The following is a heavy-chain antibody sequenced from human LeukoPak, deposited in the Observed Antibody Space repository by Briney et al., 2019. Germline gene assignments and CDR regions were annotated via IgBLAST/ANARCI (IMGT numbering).Heavy chain of an antibody. CDR1: GGSFSGYY. CDR3: VRDIAAAGSFDY. J-gene: IGHJ4*02. V-gene: IGHV4-34*01. Sequence: SDSLSLTCGVYGGSFSGYYWSWIRQPPGKGLEWMGEINHSGSTNYNPSLKSRVTISVDTSKNQFSLKLSSVTAADTAVYYCVRDIAAAGSFDYWGQGTLVTVS. CDR2: INHSGST. D-gene: IGHD6-13*01.